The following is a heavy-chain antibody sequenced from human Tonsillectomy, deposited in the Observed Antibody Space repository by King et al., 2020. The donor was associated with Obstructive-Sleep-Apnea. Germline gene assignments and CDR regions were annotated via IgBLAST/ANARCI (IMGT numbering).Heavy chain of an antibody. CDR2: IYYSGST. D-gene: IGHD6-13*01. Sequence: PLQESGPGLVKPSETLSLTCTVSGGSISSSSYYWGWIRQPPGKGLEWIGSIYYSGSTYYNPSLKSRVTISVDTSKNQFSLKLSSVTAADTAVYYCASSIAAAGTGYYYYGMDVWGQGTTVTVSS. J-gene: IGHJ6*02. CDR3: ASSIAAAGTGYYYYGMDV. CDR1: GGSISSSSYY. V-gene: IGHV4-39*01.